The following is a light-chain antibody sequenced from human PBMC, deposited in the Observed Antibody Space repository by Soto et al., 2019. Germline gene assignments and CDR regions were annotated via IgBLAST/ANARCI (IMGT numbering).Light chain of an antibody. V-gene: IGKV3-15*01. CDR1: QTISSN. CDR2: GAS. J-gene: IGKJ3*01. CDR3: QQYNNWPPFT. Sequence: DIVMTQSPATLSVSPGERATLSCRASQTISSNLAWYQQKPGKTPRLLIYGASTRAAGIPARFSGSGSGTDLTLTITSLQSEDFAVYYCQQYNNWPPFTFGPGTKVDIK.